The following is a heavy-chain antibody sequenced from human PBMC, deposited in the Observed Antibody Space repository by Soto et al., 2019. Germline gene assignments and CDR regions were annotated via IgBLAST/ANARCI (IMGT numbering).Heavy chain of an antibody. V-gene: IGHV1-18*01. CDR1: GYTFTSYG. D-gene: IGHD6-6*01. J-gene: IGHJ4*02. CDR3: ARGLRYSSSSGSFDY. Sequence: ASVKVSCKASGYTFTSYGISWVRQAPGQGLEWMGWISAYNGNTNYAQKLQGRVTMTTDTSTSTAYMELRSLRSDDTAVYYCARGLRYSSSSGSFDYWGQGTLVTVSS. CDR2: ISAYNGNT.